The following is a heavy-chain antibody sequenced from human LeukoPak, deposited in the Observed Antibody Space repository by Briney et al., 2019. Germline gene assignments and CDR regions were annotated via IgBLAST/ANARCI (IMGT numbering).Heavy chain of an antibody. J-gene: IGHJ4*02. V-gene: IGHV3-66*02. CDR1: GFTVSSNY. CDR2: IYSGRST. CDR3: ARGRNYGSSVYYFDF. Sequence: GGSLGLSCAASGFTVSSNYMSWVRQVPGKGLEWVSIIYSGRSTYYAGSVKGRFTISRDISKNTVYLQMNSLRAEDTAVYYCARGRNYGSSVYYFDFWGQGTLVTVSS. D-gene: IGHD6-13*01.